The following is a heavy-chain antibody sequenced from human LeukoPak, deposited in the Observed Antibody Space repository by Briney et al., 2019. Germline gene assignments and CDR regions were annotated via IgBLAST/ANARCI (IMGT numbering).Heavy chain of an antibody. Sequence: GGSLRLSCAASGFTFTNYAMSWVRQAPGKGLEWVSSIGGRGGSAYYADSVKGRFTISRDNSKNTLYLRMNSLRAEDTAVYYCAKQGRDWLRDYYYYMDVWGKGTTVTISS. CDR1: GFTFTNYA. D-gene: IGHD3-9*01. J-gene: IGHJ6*03. CDR3: AKQGRDWLRDYYYYMDV. V-gene: IGHV3-23*01. CDR2: IGGRGGSA.